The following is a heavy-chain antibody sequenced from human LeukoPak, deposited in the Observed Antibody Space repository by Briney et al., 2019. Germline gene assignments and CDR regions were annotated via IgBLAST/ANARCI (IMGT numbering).Heavy chain of an antibody. D-gene: IGHD7-27*01. J-gene: IGHJ4*02. CDR2: ISANGGET. CDR1: GFTFSIYA. Sequence: HTGGSLRLSCAASGFTFSIYAMNWVRQAPGKGLEWVSSISANGGETHYADSAKGRFTISRDNSKNTLYLQMNSLRAEDTAAYYCARANLANWDLLYYFDCWGQGTLVTVSS. CDR3: ARANLANWDLLYYFDC. V-gene: IGHV3-23*01.